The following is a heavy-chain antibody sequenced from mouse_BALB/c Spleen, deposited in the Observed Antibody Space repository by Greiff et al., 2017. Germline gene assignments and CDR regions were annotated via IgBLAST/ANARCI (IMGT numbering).Heavy chain of an antibody. CDR3: ARHHYYGSSYTYAMDY. J-gene: IGHJ4*01. D-gene: IGHD1-1*01. CDR1: GFAFSSYD. Sequence: EVMLVESGGGLVKPGGSLKLSCAASGFAFSSYDMSWVRQTPEKRLEWVAYISSGGGSTYYPDTVKGRFTISRDNAKNTLYLQMSSLKSEDTAMYYCARHHYYGSSYTYAMDYWGQGTSVTVSS. CDR2: ISSGGGST. V-gene: IGHV5-12-1*01.